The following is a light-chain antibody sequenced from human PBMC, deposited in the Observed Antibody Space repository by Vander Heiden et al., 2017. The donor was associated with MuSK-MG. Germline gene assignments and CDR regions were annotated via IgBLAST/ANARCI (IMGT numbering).Light chain of an antibody. CDR2: DVS. Sequence: QSALTQPASVSGSPGQSITVSCTGTSSDIGGYNYVSWSQQHQGQAPKIVIYDVSNRPSGGSYRFSGSNSGNTASLTISGLQSEDEADYYCSSYTSSSTLGVVFGGGTKLTVL. J-gene: IGLJ2*01. CDR3: SSYTSSSTLGVV. V-gene: IGLV2-14*03. CDR1: SSDIGGYNY.